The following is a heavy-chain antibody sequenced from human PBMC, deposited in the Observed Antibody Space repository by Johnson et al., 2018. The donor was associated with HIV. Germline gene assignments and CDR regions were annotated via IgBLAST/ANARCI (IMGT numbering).Heavy chain of an antibody. D-gene: IGHD3-22*01. CDR1: GFTFDDHG. CDR2: INWNGGTP. V-gene: IGHV3-20*04. J-gene: IGHJ3*01. Sequence: VQLVESGGGVVRPGGSLRLSCAASGFTFDDHGMSWVRQAPGKGLEWVSGINWNGGTPGSADSVKNRFTISRDNAKNSLYLQMNSLRAEDTALYYCARATYYYDTSGYLTRPRAFDVWGQGTMVTVSS. CDR3: ARATYYYDTSGYLTRPRAFDV.